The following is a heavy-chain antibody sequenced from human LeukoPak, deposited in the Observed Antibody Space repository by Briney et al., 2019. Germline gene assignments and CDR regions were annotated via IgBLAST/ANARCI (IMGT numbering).Heavy chain of an antibody. Sequence: GASVKVSCKASGYTFTSYGISWVRQAPGQGLEWMGGIIPIFGTANYAQKFQGRVTITADESTGTAYMELSSLRSEDTAVYYCAGESSGHRPFDYWGQGTLVTVSS. V-gene: IGHV1-69*13. CDR1: GYTFTSYG. D-gene: IGHD6-19*01. CDR2: IIPIFGTA. J-gene: IGHJ4*02. CDR3: AGESSGHRPFDY.